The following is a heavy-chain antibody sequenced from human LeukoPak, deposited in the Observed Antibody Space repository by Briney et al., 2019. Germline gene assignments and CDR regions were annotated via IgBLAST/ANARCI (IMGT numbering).Heavy chain of an antibody. CDR1: GFTFDDYA. CDR2: ISWNSGSI. D-gene: IGHD3-10*01. V-gene: IGHV3-9*01. CDR3: AKGLWFGELLSHFDY. J-gene: IGHJ4*02. Sequence: GGSLRLSCAASGFTFDDYAMHWVRQAPGKGLEWVSGISWNSGSIGYADSVKGRFTISRDNAKNSLYLQMNSPRAEDTALYYCAKGLWFGELLSHFDYWGQGTLVTVSS.